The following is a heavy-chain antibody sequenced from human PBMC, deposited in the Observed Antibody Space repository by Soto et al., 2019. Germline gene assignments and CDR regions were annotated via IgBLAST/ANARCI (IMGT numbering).Heavy chain of an antibody. CDR1: GGSISSYY. CDR2: IYYSGST. D-gene: IGHD3-10*01. J-gene: IGHJ3*02. CDR3: ARVVWFGELLQHDAFDI. Sequence: QVQLQESGPGLVKPSETLSLTCTVSGGSISSYYWSWIRQPPGKGLEWIGYIYYSGSTKYNPSLKSRVTLSVDTSKHQFALKLSSVTAADTAVYYCARVVWFGELLQHDAFDIWGQGTMVTVSS. V-gene: IGHV4-59*01.